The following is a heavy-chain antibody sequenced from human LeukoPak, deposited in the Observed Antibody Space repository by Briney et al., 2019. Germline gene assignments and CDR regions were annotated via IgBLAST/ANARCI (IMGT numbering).Heavy chain of an antibody. J-gene: IGHJ4*02. CDR2: IDPSGGST. CDR3: ARDLRYCSGGSCSYYFDC. V-gene: IGHV1-46*01. CDR1: GYTFTSYG. D-gene: IGHD2-15*01. Sequence: GASLKVSCKASGYTFTSYGISGVRQAPGQGLEWRGIIDPSGGSTSYAQNCQGRVTMTRDTSTSTVYMKLSSLRSEDTAVYYCARDLRYCSGGSCSYYFDCWGQGTLVTVSA.